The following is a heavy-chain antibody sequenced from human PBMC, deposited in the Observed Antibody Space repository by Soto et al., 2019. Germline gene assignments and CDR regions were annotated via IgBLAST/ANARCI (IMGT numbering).Heavy chain of an antibody. D-gene: IGHD5-12*01. CDR1: GFTFSDYY. CDR2: ISSSGSTI. V-gene: IGHV3-11*01. Sequence: GSLRLSCAASGFTFSDYYMSWIRQAPGKGLEWVSYISSSGSTIYYADSVKGRFTIPRDNAKNSLYLQMNSLRAEDTAVYYCARDRGYDFRWFDPWGQGTLVTVSS. CDR3: ARDRGYDFRWFDP. J-gene: IGHJ5*02.